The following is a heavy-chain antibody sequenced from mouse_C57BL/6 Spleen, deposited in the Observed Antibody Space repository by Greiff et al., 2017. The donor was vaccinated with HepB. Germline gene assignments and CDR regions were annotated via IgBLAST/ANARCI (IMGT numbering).Heavy chain of an antibody. V-gene: IGHV1-55*01. CDR2: IYPGSGST. J-gene: IGHJ3*01. CDR3: AREEGGYYAFAY. D-gene: IGHD2-3*01. CDR1: GYTFTSYW. Sequence: VKLQQPGAELVKPGASVKMSCKASGYTFTSYWITWVKQRPGQGLEWIGDIYPGSGSTNYNEKFKSKATLTVDTSSSTAYMQLSSLTSEDSAVYYCAREEGGYYAFAYWGQGTLVTVSA.